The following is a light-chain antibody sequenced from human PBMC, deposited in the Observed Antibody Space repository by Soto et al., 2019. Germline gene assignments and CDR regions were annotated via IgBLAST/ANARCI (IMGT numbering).Light chain of an antibody. CDR1: SSDVGHYNF. V-gene: IGLV2-11*01. CDR3: CSFAGSNTYVV. J-gene: IGLJ2*01. CDR2: RVS. Sequence: SALIQPRSVSGSPGQSVTISCTGTSSDVGHYNFVFWYQHHPGKAPKPMIYRVSQRPSGVPDRFSGSKSGNTASLTISGLQAEDEADYYCCSFAGSNTYVVFGGGTKVTVL.